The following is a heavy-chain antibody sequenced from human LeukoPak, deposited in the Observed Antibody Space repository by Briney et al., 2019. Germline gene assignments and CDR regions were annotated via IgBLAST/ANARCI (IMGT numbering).Heavy chain of an antibody. CDR1: GGSISSGSYY. CDR2: IYTSGST. CDR3: ARGVTISTWDPWFEP. J-gene: IGHJ5*02. D-gene: IGHD4-11*01. V-gene: IGHV4-61*02. Sequence: PSQTLSLTCSVSGGSISSGSYYWSWIRQPAGKGLEWIGRIYTSGSTNSNPSLKGRVTISVDTSKNQFSLKLNSVTAADTAVYYCARGVTISTWDPWFEPWGQGTLVTVSS.